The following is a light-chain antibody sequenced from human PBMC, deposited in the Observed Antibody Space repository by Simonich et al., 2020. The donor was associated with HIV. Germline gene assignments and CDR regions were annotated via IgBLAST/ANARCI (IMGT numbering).Light chain of an antibody. CDR2: MNN. Sequence: QSVLTQPPSASGTPGQRVTISCSGSSSNIGSNYVYWYQQLPGTAPKLLIYMNNRRPSGVPDRFSGSKSGTSASLAISGLRSEDEADYYCAAWDDSLSGWVFGGGTKLTVL. V-gene: IGLV1-47*01. CDR3: AAWDDSLSGWV. J-gene: IGLJ2*01. CDR1: SSNIGSNY.